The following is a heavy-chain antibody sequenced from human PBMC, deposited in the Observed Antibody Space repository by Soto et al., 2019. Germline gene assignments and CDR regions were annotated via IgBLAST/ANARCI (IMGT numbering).Heavy chain of an antibody. D-gene: IGHD3-10*01. V-gene: IGHV1-24*01. CDR1: GYTLTELS. CDR2: FDPEDGET. CDR3: AIRSGSYYNWFDP. J-gene: IGHJ5*02. Sequence: ASVKVSCKVSGYTLTELSMHCVRQAPGKGLEWMGGFDPEDGETIYAQKFQGRVTMTEDTSTDTAYMELSSLRSEDTAVYYCAIRSGSYYNWFDPWGQGTLVTVSS.